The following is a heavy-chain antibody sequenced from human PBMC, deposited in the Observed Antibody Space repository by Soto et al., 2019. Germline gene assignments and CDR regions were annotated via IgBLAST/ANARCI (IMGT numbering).Heavy chain of an antibody. CDR3: AQVTRKGSALDFDY. D-gene: IGHD3-10*01. J-gene: IGHJ4*02. CDR1: GYSFSNYD. Sequence: QVQLGQSGAELKKPGASVKVSCKASGYSFSNYDLTGVRQATGPGPEWIGWVNPNNGDTGYARKFQGRVTLTTDISTTTAYMELPSPRSEDTSSYYCAQVTRKGSALDFDYWGPGTLITVSS. V-gene: IGHV1-8*01. CDR2: VNPNNGDT.